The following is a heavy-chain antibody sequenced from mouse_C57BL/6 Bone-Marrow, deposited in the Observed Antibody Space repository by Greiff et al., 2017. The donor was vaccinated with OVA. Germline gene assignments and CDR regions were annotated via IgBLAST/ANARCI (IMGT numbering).Heavy chain of an antibody. Sequence: QVQLQQPGAELVRPGASVTLSCKASGYTFTDYEMHWVKQTPVHGLEWIGAIDPATGGTAYNQKFKGKSILTADKSSSTAYMELRSLTSEDSAVYYCTRWVLRCPARFAYWGQGTLVTVSA. CDR3: TRWVLRCPARFAY. J-gene: IGHJ3*01. D-gene: IGHD1-1*01. V-gene: IGHV1-15*01. CDR1: GYTFTDYE. CDR2: IDPATGGT.